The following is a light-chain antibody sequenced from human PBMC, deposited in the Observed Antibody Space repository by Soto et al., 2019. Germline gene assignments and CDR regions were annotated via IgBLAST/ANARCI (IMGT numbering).Light chain of an antibody. V-gene: IGKV1-17*01. CDR1: QGIRND. CDR2: ATS. CDR3: QQYATDPLT. Sequence: DIKMNQSPSSLSATVGDRVTITCRASQGIRNDLGWYQQKPGKAPKRLIYATSSLQSGVPSRFSGSGSGTDFTLTISRLEPEDFVAYYCQQYATDPLTFGGGTKVDI. J-gene: IGKJ4*01.